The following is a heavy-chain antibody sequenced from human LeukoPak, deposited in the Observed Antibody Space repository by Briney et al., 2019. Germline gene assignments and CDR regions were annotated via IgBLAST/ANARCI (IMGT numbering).Heavy chain of an antibody. Sequence: GGSLRLSCAASGFTFSSYWMSWVRQAPGKGLEWVSSISGSGGGTYYADSVKGRFTFSRDNSKNTLYLQMNSLRAEDTAVYYCAKDSTYYDFWSGSPAVYYFDYWGQGTLVTVSS. J-gene: IGHJ4*02. D-gene: IGHD3-3*01. CDR1: GFTFSSYW. CDR3: AKDSTYYDFWSGSPAVYYFDY. V-gene: IGHV3-23*01. CDR2: ISGSGGGT.